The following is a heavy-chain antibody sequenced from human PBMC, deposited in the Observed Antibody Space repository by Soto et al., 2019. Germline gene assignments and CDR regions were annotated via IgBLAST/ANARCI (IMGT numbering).Heavy chain of an antibody. D-gene: IGHD1-1*01. Sequence: QVQLVQSGAEVKKPGSSVKVSCKASGGTFSSYAISWVRQAPGQGLEWMGGIIPIFGTENYAQKFQGRVTMTADESTSTAYMELSSLRSEDTAAYYCARGTTGTSGLDYWGQGTLLTVSS. V-gene: IGHV1-69*12. CDR3: ARGTTGTSGLDY. CDR1: GGTFSSYA. J-gene: IGHJ4*02. CDR2: IIPIFGTE.